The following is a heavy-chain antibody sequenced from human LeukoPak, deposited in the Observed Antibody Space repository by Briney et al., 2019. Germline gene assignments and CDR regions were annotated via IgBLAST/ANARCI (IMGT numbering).Heavy chain of an antibody. CDR2: INHSGST. V-gene: IGHV4-34*01. CDR1: GGSFSGYY. Sequence: SETLSLTCAVYGGSFSGYYWSWIRQPPGKGLEWIGEINHSGSTNYNPSLKSRVTISVDTSKNQFSLKLSSVTAADTAVYYCARESLYYYDSSGYYQRTYYFDYWGQGTLVTVSS. D-gene: IGHD3-22*01. J-gene: IGHJ4*02. CDR3: ARESLYYYDSSGYYQRTYYFDY.